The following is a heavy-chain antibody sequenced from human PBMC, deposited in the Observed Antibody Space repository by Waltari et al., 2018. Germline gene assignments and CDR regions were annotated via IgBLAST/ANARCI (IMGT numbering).Heavy chain of an antibody. CDR1: GGTFSSYA. J-gene: IGHJ5*02. D-gene: IGHD4-4*01. Sequence: QVQLVQSGAAVKKPGSSVTVSCKASGGTFSSYAISWVRQAPGQGLEWMGGIIPIFGTANYAQKFQGRVTITADESTSTAYMELSSLRSEDTAVYYCAKRETTVMGFDPWGQGTLVTVSS. CDR3: AKRETTVMGFDP. CDR2: IIPIFGTA. V-gene: IGHV1-69*12.